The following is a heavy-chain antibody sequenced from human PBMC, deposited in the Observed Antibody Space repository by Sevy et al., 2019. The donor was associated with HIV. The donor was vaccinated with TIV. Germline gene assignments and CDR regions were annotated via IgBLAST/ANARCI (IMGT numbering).Heavy chain of an antibody. CDR2: INPNSGAT. CDR3: ARDRERILAAAGRVFCYFDY. D-gene: IGHD6-13*01. V-gene: IGHV1-2*02. J-gene: IGHJ4*02. Sequence: ASVKVSCKASGYTFTGYYMHWVRQAPGQGLEWMGWINPNSGATNYAQKFQGRVTMTRDTSISTAYMELSRLRSDDTAVYYCARDRERILAAAGRVFCYFDYWGQGTLVTVSS. CDR1: GYTFTGYY.